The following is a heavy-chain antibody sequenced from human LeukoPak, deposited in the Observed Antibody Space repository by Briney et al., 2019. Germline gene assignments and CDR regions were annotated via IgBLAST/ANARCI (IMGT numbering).Heavy chain of an antibody. J-gene: IGHJ3*02. CDR3: AGCSSTSCYSAPGGAFDI. Sequence: SVKVSCKASGGTFSSYAISWVRQAPGQGLEWMGGIIPIFGAANYAQKFQGRVTITTDESTSTAYMELSSLRSEDTAVYYCAGCSSTSCYSAPGGAFDIWGQGTMVTVSS. V-gene: IGHV1-69*05. D-gene: IGHD2-2*02. CDR2: IIPIFGAA. CDR1: GGTFSSYA.